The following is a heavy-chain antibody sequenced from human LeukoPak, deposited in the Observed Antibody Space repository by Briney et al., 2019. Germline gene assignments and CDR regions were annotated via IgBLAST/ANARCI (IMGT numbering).Heavy chain of an antibody. Sequence: GRSLRLSCAASGFPLNSYAMHWVRPAPGKGLQWLALTSDDGSAKYYADSVKGRFTISRDNAQNTLYLQMSSLRADETAIYYCARAPGEFHGHYPTIDYWGQGTLVTVSS. D-gene: IGHD4-17*01. CDR2: TSDDGSAK. CDR3: ARAPGEFHGHYPTIDY. J-gene: IGHJ4*02. CDR1: GFPLNSYA. V-gene: IGHV3-30-3*01.